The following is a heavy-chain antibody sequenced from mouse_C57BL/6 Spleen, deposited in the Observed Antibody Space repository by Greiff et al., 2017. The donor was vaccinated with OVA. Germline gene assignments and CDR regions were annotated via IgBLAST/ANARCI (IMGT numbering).Heavy chain of an antibody. V-gene: IGHV5-9-1*02. D-gene: IGHD4-1*01. CDR1: GFTFSGYA. CDR2: ISSGGDYI. Sequence: DVMLVESGEGLVKPGGSLKLSCAASGFTFSGYAMSWVRQTPEKRLEWVAYISSGGDYIYYADTVKGRFTISRDNARNTLYLQMSSLKSEDTAMYYCTRAELDRGRYFDVWGTGTTVTVSS. CDR3: TRAELDRGRYFDV. J-gene: IGHJ1*03.